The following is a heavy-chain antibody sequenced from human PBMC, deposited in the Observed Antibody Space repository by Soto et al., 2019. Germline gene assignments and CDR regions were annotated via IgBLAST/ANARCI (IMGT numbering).Heavy chain of an antibody. CDR1: GFTVSSYA. J-gene: IGHJ6*02. Sequence: GGALRLSCAASGFTVSSYAMSWVRQAPGKGLEWVSASSGSGGSTYYADSVKGRFTIPRDNSKNTLYLQMNRLRAEHTAVYHCAKDGYSSSWYPNYYYGMDVWGQGTTVPFSS. V-gene: IGHV3-23*01. D-gene: IGHD6-13*01. CDR3: AKDGYSSSWYPNYYYGMDV. CDR2: SSGSGGST.